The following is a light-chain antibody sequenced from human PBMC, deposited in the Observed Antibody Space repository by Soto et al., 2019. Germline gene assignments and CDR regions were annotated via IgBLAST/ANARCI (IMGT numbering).Light chain of an antibody. Sequence: QSVLTQPPSASGTPGQRVTISCSGSSSNIGSNTVTWYQQLPGTAPKLLIYRTNQRPSGVPDRFSGSKSGTSASLVISGLQSEDEADYYCATWDDSLKGWVFGGGTKVTVL. CDR1: SSNIGSNT. CDR2: RTN. V-gene: IGLV1-44*01. J-gene: IGLJ3*02. CDR3: ATWDDSLKGWV.